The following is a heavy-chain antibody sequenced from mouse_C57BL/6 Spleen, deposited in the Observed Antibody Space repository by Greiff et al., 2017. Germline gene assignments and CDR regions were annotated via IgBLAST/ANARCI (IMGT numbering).Heavy chain of an antibody. CDR3: SRGDGYYEEGYYAMDY. Sequence: EVKLVESGGGLVQPGGSLSLSCAASGFTFTDYYMSWVRQPPGKALEWLGFIRNKANGDTTEYSASVKGRFTISRDKSQSILYLQMKALRAEDSATYYCSRGDGYYEEGYYAMDYWGQGTSVTGSS. D-gene: IGHD2-3*01. J-gene: IGHJ4*01. CDR1: GFTFTDYY. CDR2: IRNKANGDTT. V-gene: IGHV7-3*01.